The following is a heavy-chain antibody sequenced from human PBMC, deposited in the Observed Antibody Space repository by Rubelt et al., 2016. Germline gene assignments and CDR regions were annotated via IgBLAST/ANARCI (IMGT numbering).Heavy chain of an antibody. J-gene: IGHJ4*02. CDR1: GFTFSSYS. V-gene: IGHV3-21*01. CDR2: ISSSSSYI. Sequence: VQLVESGGGVVQPGRSLRLSCAASGFTFSSYSMNWVRQAPGKGLEWVSSISSSSSYIYYAGSVKGRFTISRGNAKNSLYLQMNSLRAEDTAVYYCAREVTAVAASEFDYWGQGTLVTVSS. D-gene: IGHD6-19*01. CDR3: AREVTAVAASEFDY.